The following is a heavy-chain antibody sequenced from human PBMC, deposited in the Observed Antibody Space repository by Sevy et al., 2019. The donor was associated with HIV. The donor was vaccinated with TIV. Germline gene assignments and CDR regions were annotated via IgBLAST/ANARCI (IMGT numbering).Heavy chain of an antibody. J-gene: IGHJ4*02. CDR2: ISYDGSSK. CDR3: VKGGVTWELLDY. D-gene: IGHD1-26*01. V-gene: IGHV3-30*18. CDR1: GFIFSSYG. Sequence: GGSLRLSCAASGFIFSSYGMHWVRQAPGKGLEWVTIISYDGSSKYYADSVKGRFTISRDNSENILYLQMNSLRTDDSAVYYCVKGGVTWELLDYWGQGTLVTGSS.